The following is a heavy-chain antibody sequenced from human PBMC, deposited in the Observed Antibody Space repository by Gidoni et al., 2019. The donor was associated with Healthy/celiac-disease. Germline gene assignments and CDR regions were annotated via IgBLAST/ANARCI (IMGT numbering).Heavy chain of an antibody. D-gene: IGHD3-3*01. CDR3: ARAGATYYDFWSGYDRDAFDI. V-gene: IGHV4-4*02. CDR2: IYHSGST. J-gene: IGHJ3*02. CDR1: GGSISSSNW. Sequence: QVQLQESGPGLVKPSGTLSLTCAVSGGSISSSNWRSWVRQPPGKGLEWIGEIYHSGSTNYNPSLKSRVTISVDKSKNQFSLKLSSVTAADTAVYYCARAGATYYDFWSGYDRDAFDIWGQGTMVTVSS.